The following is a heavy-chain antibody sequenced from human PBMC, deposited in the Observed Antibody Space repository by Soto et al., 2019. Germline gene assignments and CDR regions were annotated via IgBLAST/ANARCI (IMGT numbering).Heavy chain of an antibody. V-gene: IGHV3-23*01. CDR3: AKDGTGERLRGSSGFDY. CDR2: ISGSGGST. Sequence: EVQLLESGGGLVQPGGSLRLSCAASGFTFSSYAMSWVRQAPGKGLEWVSAISGSGGSTYYADSVKGRFTISRDNSKNTLYLQMNRLIAEDTAVYYCAKDGTGERLRGSSGFDYWGQGTLVTVSS. J-gene: IGHJ4*02. D-gene: IGHD1-26*01. CDR1: GFTFSSYA.